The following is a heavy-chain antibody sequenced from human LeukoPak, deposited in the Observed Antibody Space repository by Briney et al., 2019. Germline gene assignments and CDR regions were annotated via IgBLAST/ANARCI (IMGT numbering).Heavy chain of an antibody. CDR1: GYSISSGYY. V-gene: IGHV4-38-2*01. D-gene: IGHD2-15*01. Sequence: PSDTLSLTCAVSGYSISSGYYWGWIRQPPGRVLERIGCIYHSGSTYYNPSLKSRVTISVDTSKNQFSLKLSSVTAADTAVYYCARHDCSGGSCYHIDYWGQGTLVTVSS. CDR2: IYHSGST. J-gene: IGHJ4*02. CDR3: ARHDCSGGSCYHIDY.